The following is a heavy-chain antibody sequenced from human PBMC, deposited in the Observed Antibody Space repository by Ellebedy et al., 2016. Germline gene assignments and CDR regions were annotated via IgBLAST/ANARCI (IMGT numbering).Heavy chain of an antibody. V-gene: IGHV3-23*01. CDR2: ISGSGGST. D-gene: IGHD3-3*01. J-gene: IGHJ3*02. Sequence: GGSLRLSXAASGFTFDDYAMHWVRQAPGKGLEWVSAISGSGGSTYYADSVKGRFTISRDNSKNTLYLQMNSLRAEDTAVYYCARGVLRFLEGDAFDIWGQGTMVTVSS. CDR3: ARGVLRFLEGDAFDI. CDR1: GFTFDDYA.